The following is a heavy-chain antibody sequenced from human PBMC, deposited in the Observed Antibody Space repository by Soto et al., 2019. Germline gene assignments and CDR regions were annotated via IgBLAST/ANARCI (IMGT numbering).Heavy chain of an antibody. V-gene: IGHV3-9*01. Sequence: QLVESGGGVVQPGGSLRLSCAASGFTFEDYSMHWVRQVPGKGLEWVSGISWNISAIGYADAVKGRFTISRNNAKNSLYLQTESLRAEDTALYYCAKGVSRHFHSWGKGVLVTVSA. CDR1: GFTFEDYS. D-gene: IGHD3-10*01. CDR2: ISWNISAI. J-gene: IGHJ4*02. CDR3: AKGVSRHFHS.